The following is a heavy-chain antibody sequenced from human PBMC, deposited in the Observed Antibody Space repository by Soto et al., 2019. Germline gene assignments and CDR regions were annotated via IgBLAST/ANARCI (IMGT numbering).Heavy chain of an antibody. V-gene: IGHV3-23*01. CDR1: GFTFSSYA. D-gene: IGHD6-19*01. J-gene: IGHJ5*02. CDR3: AKAPTAVAGTRWFDP. Sequence: EVQLLESGGGLAQPGGSLRLSCAASGFTFSSYAMSWVRQAAGKGLEGVSGISGSCETTYYADSVKGRFTISRDNSKNTLYLQMNNLRVDDTAVYYCAKAPTAVAGTRWFDPWGQGTLVTVSS. CDR2: ISGSCETT.